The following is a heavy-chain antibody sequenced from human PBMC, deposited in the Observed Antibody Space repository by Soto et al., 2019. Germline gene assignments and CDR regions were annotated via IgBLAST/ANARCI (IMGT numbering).Heavy chain of an antibody. Sequence: PSETLSLTCTVSGGSISSSSYYWGWIRQPPGKGLEWIGSIYYSGSTYYNPSLKSRVTISVDTSKNQFSPKLSSVTAADTAVYYCARPDCSGGSCYDYWGQGTLVTVSS. V-gene: IGHV4-39*01. CDR1: GGSISSSSYY. J-gene: IGHJ4*02. CDR3: ARPDCSGGSCYDY. D-gene: IGHD2-15*01. CDR2: IYYSGST.